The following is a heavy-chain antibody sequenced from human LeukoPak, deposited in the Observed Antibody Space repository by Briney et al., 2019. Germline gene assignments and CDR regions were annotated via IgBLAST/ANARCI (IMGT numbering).Heavy chain of an antibody. D-gene: IGHD6-13*01. Sequence: ASVKVSCKASGYTFTGYYMHWVRQAPGQGLEWMGWINPNSGGTNYAQKFQGRVTMTRDTSISTAYMELSRLRSDDTAVYYCARDLGYSSSWTHWFDPRGQGTLVTVSS. V-gene: IGHV1-2*02. J-gene: IGHJ5*02. CDR3: ARDLGYSSSWTHWFDP. CDR2: INPNSGGT. CDR1: GYTFTGYY.